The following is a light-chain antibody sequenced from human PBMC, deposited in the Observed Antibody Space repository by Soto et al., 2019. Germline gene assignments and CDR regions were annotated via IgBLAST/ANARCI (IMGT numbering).Light chain of an antibody. J-gene: IGKJ2*01. Sequence: EIMLTQSPGTLSLSPGERATLSCRASQNISSSYLAWYQQKPGQAPGLLIYGASSRATGIPDRFSGSGSGTAFTLTILRLEPEDFAVYYCQQYGSSPYAFGQGTKLEIK. CDR1: QNISSSY. CDR3: QQYGSSPYA. CDR2: GAS. V-gene: IGKV3-20*01.